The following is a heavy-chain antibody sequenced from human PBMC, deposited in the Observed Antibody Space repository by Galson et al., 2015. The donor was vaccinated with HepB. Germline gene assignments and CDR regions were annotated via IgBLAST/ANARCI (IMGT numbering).Heavy chain of an antibody. Sequence: SLRLSCAASGFTFSSYGMHWVRQAPGKGLEWVAVISYDGSNKYYADSVKGRFTISRDNSKNTLHLQMNSLRAEDTAVYYCAKDVVAARPVSYYYYGMDVWGQGTTVTVSS. CDR3: AKDVVAARPVSYYYYGMDV. J-gene: IGHJ6*02. CDR1: GFTFSSYG. V-gene: IGHV3-30*18. D-gene: IGHD6-6*01. CDR2: ISYDGSNK.